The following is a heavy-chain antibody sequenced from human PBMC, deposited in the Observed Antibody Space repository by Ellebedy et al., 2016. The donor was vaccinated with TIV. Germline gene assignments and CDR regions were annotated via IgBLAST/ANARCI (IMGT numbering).Heavy chain of an antibody. Sequence: AASVKVSCKASGGTFSSYAISWVRQAPGQGLEWMGGIIPIFGTANYAQKFQGRVTITADESTSTAYMELSSLRSEDTAVYYCARGGRERWLQSDERTYYFDYWGQGTLVTVSS. D-gene: IGHD5-24*01. CDR2: IIPIFGTA. J-gene: IGHJ4*02. CDR3: ARGGRERWLQSDERTYYFDY. V-gene: IGHV1-69*13. CDR1: GGTFSSYA.